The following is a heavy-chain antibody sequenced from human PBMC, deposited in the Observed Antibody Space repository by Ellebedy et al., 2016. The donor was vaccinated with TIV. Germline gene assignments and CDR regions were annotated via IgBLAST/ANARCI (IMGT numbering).Heavy chain of an antibody. D-gene: IGHD5-18*01. V-gene: IGHV4-28*03. CDR3: ARGRGSSYDLPLQH. CDR2: IYYSGST. Sequence: LRLSXAVSGYSIASNKWWGWIRQPPGKGLEWIGHIYYSGSTYYNPSFKSRVTMSVNTSKNQFSLKLISVTAVDTAVYYCARGRGSSYDLPLQHWGQGTLVTVSS. J-gene: IGHJ1*01. CDR1: GYSIASNKW.